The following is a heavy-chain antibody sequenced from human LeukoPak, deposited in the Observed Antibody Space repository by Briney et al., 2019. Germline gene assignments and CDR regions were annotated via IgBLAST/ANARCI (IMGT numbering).Heavy chain of an antibody. J-gene: IGHJ4*02. CDR3: ARLKGYYIDF. Sequence: SETLSLTCSVSGDSFSSSSYYWGWIRQPPGKGLEDIGCIYHSGSTFYNPSLESRVTISVDTSENRFSLKLSSVTAADTAVYYCARLKGYYIDFWGQGTLVTVSS. V-gene: IGHV4-39*02. CDR1: GDSFSSSSYY. CDR2: IYHSGST.